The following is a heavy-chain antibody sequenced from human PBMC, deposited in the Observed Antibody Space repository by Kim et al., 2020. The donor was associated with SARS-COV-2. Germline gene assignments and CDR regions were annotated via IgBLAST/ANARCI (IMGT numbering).Heavy chain of an antibody. Sequence: GGSLRLSCAASGFTFSSYGMHWVRQAPGKGLEWVAVIWYDGSNKYYADSVKGRFTISRDNSKNTLYLQMNSLRAEDTAVYYCAKDRYTWQQLALNWFDPWGQGTLVTVSS. V-gene: IGHV3-33*06. CDR1: GFTFSSYG. CDR2: IWYDGSNK. CDR3: AKDRYTWQQLALNWFDP. D-gene: IGHD6-13*01. J-gene: IGHJ5*02.